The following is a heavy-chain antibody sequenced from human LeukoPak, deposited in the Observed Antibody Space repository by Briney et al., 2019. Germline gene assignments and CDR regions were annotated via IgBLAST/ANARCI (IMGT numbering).Heavy chain of an antibody. CDR3: AKLDYGGSYNWFDP. J-gene: IGHJ5*02. CDR1: GGSISSYY. D-gene: IGHD4-23*01. CDR2: IYYSGST. V-gene: IGHV4-59*01. Sequence: SETLSLTCTVSGGSISSYYWSWIRQPPGKGLEWIGYIYYSGSTNYNPSLKSRVTISVDTSKNQFSLKLSSVTAADTAVYYCAKLDYGGSYNWFDPWGQGTLVTVSS.